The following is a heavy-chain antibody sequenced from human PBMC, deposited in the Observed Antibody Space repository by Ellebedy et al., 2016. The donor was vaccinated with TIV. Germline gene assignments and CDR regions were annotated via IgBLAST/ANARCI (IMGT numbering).Heavy chain of an antibody. CDR2: MNRDGSDI. CDR1: GFTFRNDW. CDR3: ARDYIWFGDAFDDN. V-gene: IGHV3-74*01. Sequence: GGSLRLXXATSGFTFRNDWMHWVRQAPGKGLVWVSRMNRDGSDIRYADSVKGRFTISRDNAKNSLYLQMNSLSAEDTAVYYCARDYIWFGDAFDDNWGQGTLATVSS. D-gene: IGHD3-10*01. J-gene: IGHJ4*02.